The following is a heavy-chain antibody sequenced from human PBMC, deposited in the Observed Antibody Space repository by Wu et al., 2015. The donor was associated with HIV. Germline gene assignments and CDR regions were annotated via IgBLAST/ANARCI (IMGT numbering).Heavy chain of an antibody. CDR1: GDTFNKYA. CDR2: IVPVYNIP. D-gene: IGHD5-12*01. CDR3: ARGRYSGYDSPRVYYYYMDV. Sequence: QVQLVQSGVGVRKPGSSVMVSCEASGDTFNKYAINWVRQAPGQGLEWMGGIVPVYNIPNYAEKFQDRVTITADRSTGTAYMELSSLRSADTAIYYCARGRYSGYDSPRVYYYYMDVWGLGTTVIVSS. J-gene: IGHJ6*03. V-gene: IGHV1-69*14.